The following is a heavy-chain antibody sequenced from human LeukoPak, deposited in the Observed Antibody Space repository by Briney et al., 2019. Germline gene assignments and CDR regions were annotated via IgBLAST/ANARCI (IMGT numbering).Heavy chain of an antibody. CDR1: GFTFSSYS. D-gene: IGHD3-10*01. CDR2: ISSSSSYI. CDR3: ARVPCDGSGSYYVFYYYYMDV. Sequence: GGSLRLSCAASGFTFSSYSMNWVRQAPGKGLEWVSSISSSSSYIYYADSVKGRFTISRDNAKNSLYLQMNSLRAEDTAVYYCARVPCDGSGSYYVFYYYYMDVWGKGTTVTISS. V-gene: IGHV3-21*01. J-gene: IGHJ6*03.